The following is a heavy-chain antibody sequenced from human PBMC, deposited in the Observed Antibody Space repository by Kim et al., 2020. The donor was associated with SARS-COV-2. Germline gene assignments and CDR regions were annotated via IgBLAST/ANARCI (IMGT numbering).Heavy chain of an antibody. J-gene: IGHJ4*02. Sequence: GGSLRLSCAASGFTFSSYAMSWVRQAPGKGLEWVSAISGSGGSTYYADSVKGRFTISRDNSKNTLYLQINSLRAEDTAVYYCAKGADRGPLLGAFDYWGQGTLVTVSS. CDR2: ISGSGGST. D-gene: IGHD3-10*01. CDR1: GFTFSSYA. V-gene: IGHV3-23*01. CDR3: AKGADRGPLLGAFDY.